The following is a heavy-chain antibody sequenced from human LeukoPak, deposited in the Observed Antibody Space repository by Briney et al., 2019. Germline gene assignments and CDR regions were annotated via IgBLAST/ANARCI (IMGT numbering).Heavy chain of an antibody. Sequence: GGSLRLSCAASGVTFSNFWMYWVRQPPGKGLVWVSRISSDGSNTNYADSVKGRFTISRDNAKNTLYLQMDSLRAEDTAVYYCARVGEYDSFDYWGQGTLVTVSS. V-gene: IGHV3-74*01. CDR2: ISSDGSNT. J-gene: IGHJ4*02. CDR1: GVTFSNFW. CDR3: ARVGEYDSFDY. D-gene: IGHD2/OR15-2a*01.